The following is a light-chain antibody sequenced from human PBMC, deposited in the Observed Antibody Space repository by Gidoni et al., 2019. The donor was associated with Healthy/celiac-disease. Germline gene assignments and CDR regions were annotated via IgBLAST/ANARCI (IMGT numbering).Light chain of an antibody. CDR1: QSVSSSY. J-gene: IGKJ4*01. CDR3: QQYGSSRELT. Sequence: EIVLTQSPGTLSLSPGERATLSCRASQSVSSSYLAWYQQKPGQAPRLVLYGASSRATGIPDRFSGSGSGTDFTLTISRLESEDFAVYYCQQYGSSRELTFGGGTKVEIK. CDR2: GAS. V-gene: IGKV3-20*01.